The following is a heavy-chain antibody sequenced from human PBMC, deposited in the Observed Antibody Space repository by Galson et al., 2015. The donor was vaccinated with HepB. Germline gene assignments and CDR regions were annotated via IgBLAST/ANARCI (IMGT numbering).Heavy chain of an antibody. CDR2: ISSSSSTI. V-gene: IGHV3-48*04. CDR1: GFTFSSYS. CDR3: ARDYYDSSGYGVGIDY. D-gene: IGHD3-22*01. J-gene: IGHJ4*02. Sequence: SLRLSCAASGFTFSSYSMNWVRQAPGKGLEWVSYISSSSSTIYYADSVKGRFTISRDNAKNSLYLQMNSLRAEDTAVYYCARDYYDSSGYGVGIDYWGQGTLVTVSS.